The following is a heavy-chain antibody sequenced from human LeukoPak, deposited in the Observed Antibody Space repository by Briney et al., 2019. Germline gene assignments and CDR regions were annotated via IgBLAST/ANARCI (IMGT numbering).Heavy chain of an antibody. CDR2: INSDGSTT. Sequence: GGSLRLSCAASGFTFSSYWMYWVRQAPGRGLVWVSRINSDGSTTSYADSVKGRFTISRDNAKNTLYLQMNSLRAEDTAVYYCTKDDDSTSYYFDYWGQGTLVTVSS. CDR3: TKDDDSTSYYFDY. J-gene: IGHJ4*02. CDR1: GFTFSSYW. V-gene: IGHV3-74*01. D-gene: IGHD2-2*01.